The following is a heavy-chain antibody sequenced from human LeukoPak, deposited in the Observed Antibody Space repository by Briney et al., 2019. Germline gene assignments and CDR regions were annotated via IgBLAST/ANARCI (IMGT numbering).Heavy chain of an antibody. CDR1: GGSIRSSSSY. D-gene: IGHD2-15*01. J-gene: IGHJ5*02. CDR2: SYYSGTT. Sequence: SGTLSLTCTVSGGSIRSSSSYWGWIRQPPGKGLEWIASSYYSGTTFYNPSLKSRVTTSVDRSKNQFSLRLNSVTAADTALYYCAFCSGGRCYHHFGTWGQGTLVTVSS. V-gene: IGHV4-39*01. CDR3: AFCSGGRCYHHFGT.